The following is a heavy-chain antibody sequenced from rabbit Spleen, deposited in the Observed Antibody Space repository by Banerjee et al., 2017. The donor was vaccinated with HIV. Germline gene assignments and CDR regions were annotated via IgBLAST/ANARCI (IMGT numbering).Heavy chain of an antibody. CDR3: ARDSGSSFSSYGMDL. V-gene: IGHV1S45*01. Sequence: QQQLEESGGGLVKPGGTLTLTCKASGIDFNSYYYMCWVRQAPGKGLEWVACAYAGSSGSTYSATWATGRFTISKTSSTTVTLQMTSLTAADTATYFCARDSGSSFSSYGMDLWGQGTLVTVS. D-gene: IGHD8-1*01. CDR1: GIDFNSYYY. J-gene: IGHJ6*01. CDR2: AYAGSSGST.